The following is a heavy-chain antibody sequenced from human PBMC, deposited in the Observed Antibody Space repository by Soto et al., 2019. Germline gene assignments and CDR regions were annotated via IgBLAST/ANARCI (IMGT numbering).Heavy chain of an antibody. CDR2: NIPIFGTA. Sequence: SVKVSCKASGGTFSSYAISWVRQAPGQGLEWMGGNIPIFGTANYAQKFQGRVTITAEESTSTAYTELSSLRSEDTAVYYGANNIWNYATGVWFDPWGQGTLVTVSS. D-gene: IGHD1-7*01. J-gene: IGHJ5*02. V-gene: IGHV1-69*13. CDR1: GGTFSSYA. CDR3: ANNIWNYATGVWFDP.